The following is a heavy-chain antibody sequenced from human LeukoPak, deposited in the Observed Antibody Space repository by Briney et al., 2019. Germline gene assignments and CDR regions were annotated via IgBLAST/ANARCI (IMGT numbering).Heavy chain of an antibody. CDR2: IWYDGSNK. Sequence: GGSLRLSCAASGFTFSSYGMHWVRQAPGKGLEWVAVIWYDGSNKYYPDSVQGRFTISRDNSKNTLYLQVNSLRAEDTAVYYCARDRSMSGWYIDLWGRGTLVTVSS. V-gene: IGHV3-33*01. CDR1: GFTFSSYG. CDR3: ARDRSMSGWYIDL. D-gene: IGHD2/OR15-2a*01. J-gene: IGHJ2*01.